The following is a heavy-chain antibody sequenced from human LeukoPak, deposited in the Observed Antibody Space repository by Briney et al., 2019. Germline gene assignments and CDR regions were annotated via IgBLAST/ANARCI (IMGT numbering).Heavy chain of an antibody. CDR3: AKGRTYFGVNCFSRGMGV. D-gene: IGHD2-21*02. Sequence: GGSLRLSCAASGFTVSDNYMTWVRRAPGKGLEWVSLIKSDGRTYFADSVEGRFTISRDNSKNTFYLQMTSLRAVDTAVYYCAKGRTYFGVNCFSRGMGVWGQRDTVIVSS. CDR2: IKSDGRT. V-gene: IGHV3-66*01. CDR1: GFTVSDNY. J-gene: IGHJ6*01.